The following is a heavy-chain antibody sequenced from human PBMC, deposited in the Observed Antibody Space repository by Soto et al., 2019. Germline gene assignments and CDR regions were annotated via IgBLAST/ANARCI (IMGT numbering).Heavy chain of an antibody. Sequence: PSETLSLTCAVYGRSFSGYYWTWIRQTPGEGLEWIGEIHHCGRTNNNPPHKSRVSISADTSKTQFSLNLTSVTAADTAVYYCARSEFISNYCFTRWALDTWGQGTVVTVSS. CDR2: IHHCGRT. J-gene: IGHJ3*02. CDR1: GRSFSGYY. CDR3: ARSEFISNYCFTRWALDT. V-gene: IGHV4-34*01. D-gene: IGHD4-4*01.